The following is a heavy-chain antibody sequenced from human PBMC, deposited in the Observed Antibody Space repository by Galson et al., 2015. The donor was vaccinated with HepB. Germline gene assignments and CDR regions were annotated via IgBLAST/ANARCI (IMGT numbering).Heavy chain of an antibody. D-gene: IGHD6-13*01. CDR2: IYPGDSDT. V-gene: IGHV5-51*01. CDR3: ARHRIVRIAAAKGEFDY. CDR1: GYSFTSYW. Sequence: QSGAEVKKPGESLKISCKGSGYSFTSYWIGWVRQMPGKGLEWMGIIYPGDSDTRYSPSFQGQVTISADKSISTAYLQWSSLKASDTAMYYCARHRIVRIAAAKGEFDYWGQGTLVTVSS. J-gene: IGHJ4*02.